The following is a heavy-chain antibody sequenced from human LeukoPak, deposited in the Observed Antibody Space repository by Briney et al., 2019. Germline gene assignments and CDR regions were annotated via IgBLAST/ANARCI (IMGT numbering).Heavy chain of an antibody. Sequence: GGSLRLSCAAAGFTFSRYEMNWVRQAPGKGLEWVSYISRSGDTIYFADSVRGRVTISRDNAKNSLYLQMSSLRAEDTAVYYCARDYASDYWGQGTLVTVSS. J-gene: IGHJ4*02. V-gene: IGHV3-48*03. D-gene: IGHD3-10*01. CDR1: GFTFSRYE. CDR3: ARDYASDY. CDR2: ISRSGDTI.